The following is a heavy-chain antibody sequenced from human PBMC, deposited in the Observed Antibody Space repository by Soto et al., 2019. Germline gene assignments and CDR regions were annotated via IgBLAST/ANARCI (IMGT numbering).Heavy chain of an antibody. CDR1: GFTFSSYD. D-gene: IGHD1-1*01. Sequence: QVQLVESGGGVVQPGRSLRLSCAASGFTFSSYDMHWVRQAPGKGLEWVAVISYDGSNKYYADSVKGRFTISRDNSKNTLYLQMNSLRAEDTAVYYCAKGGGTLGWYFDLWGRGTLVTVSS. CDR2: ISYDGSNK. J-gene: IGHJ2*01. V-gene: IGHV3-30*18. CDR3: AKGGGTLGWYFDL.